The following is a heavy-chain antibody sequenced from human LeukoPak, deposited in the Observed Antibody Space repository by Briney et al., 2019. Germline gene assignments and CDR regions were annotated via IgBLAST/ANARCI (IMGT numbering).Heavy chain of an antibody. CDR1: GFTYRICA. V-gene: IGHV3-23*01. CDR3: ARPYCARDCPSMVPDY. J-gene: IGHJ4*02. Sequence: PGGSLRLSCAASGFTYRICAMNWVRQAPGKGLEWVSSISANGDTTYYADSVKGRFTISRDNSDHTLYLQMNSLRAEDTAVYYCARPYCARDCPSMVPDYWGQGTLVTVSS. CDR2: ISANGDTT. D-gene: IGHD2-21*02.